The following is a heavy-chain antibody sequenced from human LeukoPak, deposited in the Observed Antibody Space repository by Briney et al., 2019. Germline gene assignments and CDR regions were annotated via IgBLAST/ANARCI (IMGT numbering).Heavy chain of an antibody. CDR2: MNPNSGNT. J-gene: IGHJ4*02. CDR3: ARGPKWSGSYYYFDY. D-gene: IGHD1-26*01. V-gene: IGHV1-8*01. Sequence: ASVKVPCKTSGYTFTSYDINWVRQATGQGLEWMAWMNPNSGNTGYAQKFQGRVTITRNTSITTAYMELSSLRSEDTAVYYCARGPKWSGSYYYFDYWGQGTLVTVSS. CDR1: GYTFTSYD.